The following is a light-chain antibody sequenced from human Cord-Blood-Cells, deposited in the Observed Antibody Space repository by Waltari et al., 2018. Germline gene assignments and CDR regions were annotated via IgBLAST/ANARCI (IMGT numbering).Light chain of an antibody. V-gene: IGKV1-33*01. CDR2: DAS. CDR3: QQYDNLPPLT. CDR1: QDISNY. Sequence: DIQLTQSPSSLSASVGDRVTITCQASQDISNYLNWYQQKPRKAPKLLINDASNLETGVPSRFSGSGSGTDCTFTISSLQPEGIATYYCQQYDNLPPLTFGGGTKVEIK. J-gene: IGKJ4*01.